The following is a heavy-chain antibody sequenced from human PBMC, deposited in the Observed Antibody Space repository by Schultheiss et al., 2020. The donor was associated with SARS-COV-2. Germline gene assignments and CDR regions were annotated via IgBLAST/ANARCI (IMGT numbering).Heavy chain of an antibody. V-gene: IGHV4-59*08. J-gene: IGHJ4*02. CDR3: ARHEERYCSGGSCYSLDY. CDR2: IYYSGST. D-gene: IGHD2-15*01. CDR1: GGSFSGYY. Sequence: SETLSLTCAVYGGSFSGYYWSWIRQPPGKGLEWIGYIYYSGSTNYNPSLKSRVTMSVDTSKNQFSLKLSSVTAADTAVYYCARHEERYCSGGSCYSLDYWGQGTLVTVFS.